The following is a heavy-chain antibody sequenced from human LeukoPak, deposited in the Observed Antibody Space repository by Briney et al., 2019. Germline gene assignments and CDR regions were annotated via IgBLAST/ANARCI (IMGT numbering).Heavy chain of an antibody. CDR3: ARGGGDYCSGGSCPTYYFDY. D-gene: IGHD2-15*01. Sequence: GRSLRFSCAASGFTFSSYAMHWVRQAPGKGLERVAVISYDGSNKYYADSVKGRFTISRDNSKNTLYLQMNSLRAEDTAVYYCARGGGDYCSGGSCPTYYFDYWGQGTLVTVSS. CDR2: ISYDGSNK. J-gene: IGHJ4*02. V-gene: IGHV3-30*04. CDR1: GFTFSSYA.